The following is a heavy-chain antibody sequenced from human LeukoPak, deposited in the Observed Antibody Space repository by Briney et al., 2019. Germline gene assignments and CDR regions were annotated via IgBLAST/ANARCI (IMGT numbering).Heavy chain of an antibody. V-gene: IGHV3-33*01. CDR1: GFTFSSYG. CDR2: IWYDGSNK. CDR3: ARDSHYDSSGYPDY. D-gene: IGHD3-22*01. Sequence: GGSLRLSCAASGFTFSSYGMHWVRQAPGKGLEWVAVIWYDGSNKYYADSVKGRFTISRDNSKNTLYLRMNSLRAEDTAVYYCARDSHYDSSGYPDYWGQGTLVTVSS. J-gene: IGHJ4*02.